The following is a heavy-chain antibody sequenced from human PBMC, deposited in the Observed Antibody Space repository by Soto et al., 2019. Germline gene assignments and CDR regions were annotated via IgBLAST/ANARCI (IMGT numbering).Heavy chain of an antibody. CDR3: ARPISSGWFAP. Sequence: EVQLVESGGGLVQPGGSLDLSCATSGFDFSGSAMHWVRQASGRGLECLGRIRTKPNSYATIYAASVKERITISRDDSKKVVYVHMSGLKAVATVWYYCARPISSGWFAPWGQGTMVSVTS. D-gene: IGHD6-19*01. CDR1: GFDFSGSA. J-gene: IGHJ5*02. CDR2: IRTKPNSYAT. V-gene: IGHV3-73*01.